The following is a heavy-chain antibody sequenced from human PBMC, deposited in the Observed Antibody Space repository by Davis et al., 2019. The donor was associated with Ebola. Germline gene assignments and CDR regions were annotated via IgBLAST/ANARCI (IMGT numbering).Heavy chain of an antibody. CDR1: GYTFTSYY. Sequence: AASVMVSCKASGYTFTSYYMHWVRQAPGQGLEWMGIINPSGGSTSYAQKFQGRVTITRDTSASTAYMELSSLRSEDTAVYYCARDGRENWFDPWGQGTLVTVSS. CDR2: INPSGGST. J-gene: IGHJ5*02. CDR3: ARDGRENWFDP. V-gene: IGHV1-46*01.